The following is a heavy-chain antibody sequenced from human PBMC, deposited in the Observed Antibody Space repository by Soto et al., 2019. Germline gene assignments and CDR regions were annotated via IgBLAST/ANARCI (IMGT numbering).Heavy chain of an antibody. V-gene: IGHV3-30*18. D-gene: IGHD6-13*01. CDR3: AKDQGIAASHGID. Sequence: QVHLVESGGGVVQPGTSLRLSCAASGFTFYNYGMHWVRQAPGTGLEWVAAISSHGRDTYYADSVKGRLTISRDNSKNTLYLQMHSLRAEDTAVYYCAKDQGIAASHGIDWGQGTMVTVSS. CDR1: GFTFYNYG. CDR2: ISSHGRDT. J-gene: IGHJ3*01.